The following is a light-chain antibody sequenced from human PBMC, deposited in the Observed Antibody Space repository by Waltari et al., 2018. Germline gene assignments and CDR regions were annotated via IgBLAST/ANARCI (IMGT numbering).Light chain of an antibody. CDR3: QQRSNWLWT. Sequence: EIVLTQSPATLSLSPGERATLPCRASQSVRRYLAWYQQKPGQAPRLLIYDASNRATGIPARFSGSGSGTDFTLTISSLEPEDFAVYYCQQRSNWLWTFGQGTKVEIK. V-gene: IGKV3-11*01. J-gene: IGKJ1*01. CDR1: QSVRRY. CDR2: DAS.